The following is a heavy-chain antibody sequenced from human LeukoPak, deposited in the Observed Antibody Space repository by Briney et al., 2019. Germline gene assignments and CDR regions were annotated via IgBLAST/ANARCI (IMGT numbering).Heavy chain of an antibody. J-gene: IGHJ4*02. V-gene: IGHV4-39*01. CDR1: GGFMLSRSYY. CDR2: IYYSGST. Sequence: PSETLSLSCTVSGGFMLSRSYYWGWIRQPPGKGLEWIGNIYYSGSTYHNPSLKSRVTIAADTSKNQFSLKLNSVTAADTAMYYCVSKVGGFESWGQGILVSVSS. CDR3: VSKVGGFES.